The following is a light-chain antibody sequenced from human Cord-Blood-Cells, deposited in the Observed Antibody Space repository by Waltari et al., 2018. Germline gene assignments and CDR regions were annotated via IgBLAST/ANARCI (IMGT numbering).Light chain of an antibody. CDR1: SSDAGGYNY. CDR2: DVS. Sequence: QSALTQPASVSGSPRQSLTISCTGTSSDAGGYNYVSWYQQHPGKAPKLLIYDVSKRPSGVSNRFSGSKSGNTASLTISGLQAEDEADYYCSSYTSSNTWVFGGGTKLTVL. CDR3: SSYTSSNTWV. V-gene: IGLV2-14*01. J-gene: IGLJ3*02.